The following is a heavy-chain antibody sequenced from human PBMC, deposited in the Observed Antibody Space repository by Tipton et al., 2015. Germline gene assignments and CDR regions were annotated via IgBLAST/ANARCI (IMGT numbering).Heavy chain of an antibody. CDR3: AAARDFDY. D-gene: IGHD6-6*01. CDR2: ISSDGSST. Sequence: SLRLSCAASGFTFSSYWMHWVRQVPGKGPVWVSRISSDGSSTSYADSVKGRFTFSRDNAKNKLYLQMSSLRAEDTAVYYCAAARDFDYWGQGTLVTVSS. V-gene: IGHV3-74*01. J-gene: IGHJ4*02. CDR1: GFTFSSYW.